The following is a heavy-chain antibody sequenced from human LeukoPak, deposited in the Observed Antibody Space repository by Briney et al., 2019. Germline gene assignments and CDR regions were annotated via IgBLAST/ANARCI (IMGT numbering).Heavy chain of an antibody. V-gene: IGHV4-31*03. CDR2: IYYSGST. D-gene: IGHD3-10*01. Sequence: SQTLSLTCTVSGGSVSSGGYFWSWIRQHPGKGLEWIGYIYYSGSTYYNPSLKTRATISVDTSKNQFSLKLSSVTAADTAVYYCARCIRGVISPFDPWGQGTLVTVSS. CDR1: GGSVSSGGYF. CDR3: ARCIRGVISPFDP. J-gene: IGHJ5*02.